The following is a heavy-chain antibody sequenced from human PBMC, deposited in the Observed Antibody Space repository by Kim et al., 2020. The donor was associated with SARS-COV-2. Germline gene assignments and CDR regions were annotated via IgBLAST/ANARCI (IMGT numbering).Heavy chain of an antibody. Sequence: SADSVKDRFTTSRNISKNTFYLQMNSLRAEETAVYYCAKDPTTFSPYYFDSWGQGTLVTVSS. D-gene: IGHD1-1*01. CDR3: AKDPTTFSPYYFDS. J-gene: IGHJ4*02. V-gene: IGHV3-23*01.